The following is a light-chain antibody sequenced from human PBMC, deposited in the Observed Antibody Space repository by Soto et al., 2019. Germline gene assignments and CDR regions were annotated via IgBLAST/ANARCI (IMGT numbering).Light chain of an antibody. CDR3: SSYTSSSTRV. J-gene: IGLJ1*01. CDR2: EVS. Sequence: QSALTQPVSVSGSPGQSITISCTGTSSDVGGYKYVSWYQQYPGKAPKLMIYEVSNRPSGVSNRFSGSKSGNTASLTISGLQAEDEADYYCSSYTSSSTRVFGTGTKLTVL. V-gene: IGLV2-14*01. CDR1: SSDVGGYKY.